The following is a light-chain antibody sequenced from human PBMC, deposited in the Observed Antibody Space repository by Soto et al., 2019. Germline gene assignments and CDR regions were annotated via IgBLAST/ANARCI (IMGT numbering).Light chain of an antibody. CDR1: QSVSSN. CDR2: GAS. CDR3: QQYHNWPPFT. Sequence: EIVMTQSPSTLSVSPGERATLSCRASQSVSSNLAWYQQKTGQAPRLLIYGASYRATGIPARTSGTGSGTEFTLTISSLQSEDVAVYYCQQYHNWPPFTFGQGTKLQI. V-gene: IGKV3-15*01. J-gene: IGKJ2*01.